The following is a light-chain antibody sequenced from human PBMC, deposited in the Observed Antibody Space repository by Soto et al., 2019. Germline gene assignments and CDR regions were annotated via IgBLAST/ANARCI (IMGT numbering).Light chain of an antibody. J-gene: IGKJ1*01. CDR3: QQLNTYPPT. CDR1: QGISSY. CDR2: AAS. V-gene: IGKV1-9*01. Sequence: IQLTQSPSSLSASVGARVTVTCRASQGISSYLAWYQQKAGKAPKLLIYAASTLRGGVPSRFSGSGSATDFTLTISSLQPDDFATYYCQQLNTYPPTFGQGTKVEI.